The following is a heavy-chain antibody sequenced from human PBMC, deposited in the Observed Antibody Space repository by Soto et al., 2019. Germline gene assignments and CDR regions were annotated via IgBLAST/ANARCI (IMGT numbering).Heavy chain of an antibody. J-gene: IGHJ6*02. Sequence: ASVKVSCKASGGTFNNNAISWVRQAPGQGLEWMGGIIPILGTANYAQKFRGRVTITADESTSTGYMDLSSLRSEDTAVYYCARPYDSSDYYGGGMDVWGQGTTVTVSS. D-gene: IGHD3-22*01. V-gene: IGHV1-69*13. CDR2: IIPILGTA. CDR1: GGTFNNNA. CDR3: ARPYDSSDYYGGGMDV.